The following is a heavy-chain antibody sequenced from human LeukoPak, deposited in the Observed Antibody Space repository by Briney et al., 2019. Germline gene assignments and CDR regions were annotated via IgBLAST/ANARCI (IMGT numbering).Heavy chain of an antibody. Sequence: PSETLSLTCTVSGYSISSGYYWGWIRQPPGKGLEWIGNIYQTANTYYNPSLKSRVTISVDTSKNQFSLKLSSVTAADTAVYYCARTRYYYNSRSYGAPYYFDYWGQGTLVTVSS. CDR1: GYSISSGYY. J-gene: IGHJ4*02. V-gene: IGHV4-38-2*02. D-gene: IGHD3-10*01. CDR2: IYQTANT. CDR3: ARTRYYYNSRSYGAPYYFDY.